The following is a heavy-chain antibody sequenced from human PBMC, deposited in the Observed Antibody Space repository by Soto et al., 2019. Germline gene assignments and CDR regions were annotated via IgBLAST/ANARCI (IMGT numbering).Heavy chain of an antibody. J-gene: IGHJ6*02. V-gene: IGHV1-8*01. D-gene: IGHD2-2*01. CDR1: GYTFTSYD. CDR2: MNPNSGNT. CDR3: ARGRCSSTSCYLSYYYGMDV. Sequence: QVQLVQSGAEVKKPGASVKVSCKASGYTFTSYDINWVRQATGQGLEWMGWMNPNSGNTGYAQKFQGRVTMTRNTSISTAYMELSSLRSEDTAVYYCARGRCSSTSCYLSYYYGMDVWGQGTTVTVSS.